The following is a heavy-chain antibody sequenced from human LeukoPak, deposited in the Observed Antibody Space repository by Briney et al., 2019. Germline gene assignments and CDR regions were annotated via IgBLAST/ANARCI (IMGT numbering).Heavy chain of an antibody. J-gene: IGHJ4*02. V-gene: IGHV3-43*02. CDR1: GLSFDDYA. Sequence: PGGSLRLSCAASGLSFDDYAMHWVRQAPGRGLEWVSLISEDGSNTYYADSLKGRFTISRDNSKNSLYLQMNSLRTEDTALYYCAKEEGTATTFDSWGQGTWSPSRQ. CDR3: AKEEGTATTFDS. D-gene: IGHD1-26*01. CDR2: ISEDGSNT.